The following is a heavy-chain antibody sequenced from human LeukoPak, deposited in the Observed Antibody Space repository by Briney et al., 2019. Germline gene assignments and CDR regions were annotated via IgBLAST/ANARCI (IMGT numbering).Heavy chain of an antibody. CDR3: ARSLARVVVAADGMDV. Sequence: ASVKVSCKASGYTFTSYAMHWVRQAPGQRLEWMGWINAGNGNTKYSQKFQGRVTITRDTSASTAYKELSSLRSEDTAVYYCARSLARVVVAADGMDVWGQGTTVTVSS. V-gene: IGHV1-3*01. D-gene: IGHD2-15*01. CDR2: INAGNGNT. CDR1: GYTFTSYA. J-gene: IGHJ6*02.